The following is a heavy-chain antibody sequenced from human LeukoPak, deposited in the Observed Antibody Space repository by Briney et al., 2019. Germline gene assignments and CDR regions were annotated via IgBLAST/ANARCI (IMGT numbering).Heavy chain of an antibody. CDR2: IKQDGSEK. D-gene: IGHD3-22*01. V-gene: IGHV3-7*01. CDR3: ARGSYYDSRNFDY. Sequence: GGSQRLSCAASGFTFSSYWMSWVRQAPGKGLEWVANIKQDGSEKYYVDSVKGRFTISRDNAKNSLYLQMNSLRAEDTAVYYCARGSYYDSRNFDYWGQGTLVTVSS. J-gene: IGHJ4*02. CDR1: GFTFSSYW.